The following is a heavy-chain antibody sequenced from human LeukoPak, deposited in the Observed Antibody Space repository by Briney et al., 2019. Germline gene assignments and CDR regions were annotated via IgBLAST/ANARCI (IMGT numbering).Heavy chain of an antibody. J-gene: IGHJ4*02. CDR2: IWYDGSNK. D-gene: IGHD1-1*01. V-gene: IGHV3-33*01. CDR3: ARDWNDDYFDY. Sequence: GGSLRLSCAASGFTFSSYGMHWVRQAPGKGLEWVAVIWYDGSNKYYADSVKGRFTISRDNSKNTLYLQMNSLRAEDTAVYYCARDWNDDYFDYWSQGTLVTVSS. CDR1: GFTFSSYG.